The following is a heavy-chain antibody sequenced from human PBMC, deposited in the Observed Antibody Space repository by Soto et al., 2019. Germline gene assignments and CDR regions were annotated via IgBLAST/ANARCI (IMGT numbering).Heavy chain of an antibody. Sequence: ASVKVSCNASGYPFTSYYVHWVRQAPGQGLEWMGFINTSDGSTSYPQKFQGRVTMTRDTSTSTVYMAVSSLRSEDTAVYYCAREMYTIRGSPFDYWGQRTLVTVSS. D-gene: IGHD3-16*01. V-gene: IGHV1-46*01. J-gene: IGHJ4*02. CDR1: GYPFTSYY. CDR2: INTSDGST. CDR3: AREMYTIRGSPFDY.